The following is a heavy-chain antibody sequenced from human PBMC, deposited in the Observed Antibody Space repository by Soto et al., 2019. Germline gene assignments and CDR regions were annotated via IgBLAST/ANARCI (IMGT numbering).Heavy chain of an antibody. CDR3: ARDDDSAMALNFDY. D-gene: IGHD5-18*01. J-gene: IGHJ4*02. V-gene: IGHV3-48*02. CDR2: IDSSSSNK. Sequence: EVQLVESGGGLVQPGGSLRLSCAASGFTFDSYSMNWVRQAPGKGLEWVSYIDSSSSNKHYADSVKGRFTISRDNAKNALYLQMSSLRDEDTAVDYCARDDDSAMALNFDYWGQGTLVTVSS. CDR1: GFTFDSYS.